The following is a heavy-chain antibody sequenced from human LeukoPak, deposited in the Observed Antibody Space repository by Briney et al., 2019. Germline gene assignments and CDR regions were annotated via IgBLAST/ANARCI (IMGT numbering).Heavy chain of an antibody. CDR3: ARDTPEDTAMVTNYYYGMDV. D-gene: IGHD5-18*01. CDR1: GGSISSGGYY. Sequence: PSQTLSLTCTVSGGSISSGGYYWSWIRRHPGKGLEWIGYIYYSESTYYNRSLKSRVTISVDTSKNQVSMKLSSFTDADTAVDYCARDTPEDTAMVTNYYYGMDVWGQGTTVTVSS. V-gene: IGHV4-31*03. CDR2: IYYSEST. J-gene: IGHJ6*02.